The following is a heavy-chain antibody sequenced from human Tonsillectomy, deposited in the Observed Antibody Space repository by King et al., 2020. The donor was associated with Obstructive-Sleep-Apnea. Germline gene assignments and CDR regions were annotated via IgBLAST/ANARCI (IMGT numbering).Heavy chain of an antibody. CDR1: GYTFTSYG. D-gene: IGHD3-3*01. V-gene: IGHV1-18*04. CDR3: ARELHDDFWSGPDPLPLGMDV. Sequence: VQLVESGAEVKKPWASVKVSCKASGYTFTSYGISWVRQAPGQGLEWMGWISAYNGNTNYAQKLQVRVTMTTDTSTSTAYMELRSLRSDDTAVYYCARELHDDFWSGPDPLPLGMDVWGQGTTVTVS. CDR2: ISAYNGNT. J-gene: IGHJ6*02.